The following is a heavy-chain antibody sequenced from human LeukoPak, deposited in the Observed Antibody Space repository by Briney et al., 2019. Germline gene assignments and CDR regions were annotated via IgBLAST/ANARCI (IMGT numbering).Heavy chain of an antibody. V-gene: IGHV4-34*01. Sequence: NSSETLSLTCAVYGGSFSGYYWSWIRQPPGKGLEWIGEINHSGSTNYNPSLKSRVTISVDTSKNQFSLKLSSVTAADTAVYYCGYRRLGSGYSYGILFDYWGQGTLVTVSS. J-gene: IGHJ4*02. CDR1: GGSFSGYY. CDR3: GYRRLGSGYSYGILFDY. D-gene: IGHD5-18*01. CDR2: INHSGST.